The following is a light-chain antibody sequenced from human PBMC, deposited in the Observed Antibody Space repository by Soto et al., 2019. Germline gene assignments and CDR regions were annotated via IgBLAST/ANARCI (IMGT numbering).Light chain of an antibody. CDR1: QNVSNY. J-gene: IGKJ1*01. CDR2: DAS. Sequence: IVLTQSPATLSLSPGKRATLSCRASQNVSNYLIWYQQKPGQAPRLLIYDASNRATGIPARFSGSGSGTDFTLTISSLEPEDFAVYYCQQRSNWPPTWTFGQGTKVDIK. CDR3: QQRSNWPPTWT. V-gene: IGKV3-11*01.